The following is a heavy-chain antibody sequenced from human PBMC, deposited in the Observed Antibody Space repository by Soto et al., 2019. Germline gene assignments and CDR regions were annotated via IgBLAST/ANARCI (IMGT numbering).Heavy chain of an antibody. D-gene: IGHD2-15*01. CDR3: ARNLGYCSGGSCYDWFDP. Sequence: QVQLQQSGPGLVKPSQTLSLTCAISGDSVSSNSAAWNWIRQSPSRGLEWLGRTYYRSKWYNDYAVSVKSRITINPDTSKNQFSLQLNSVTPEDTAVYYCARNLGYCSGGSCYDWFDPWGQGTLVTVSS. J-gene: IGHJ5*02. CDR1: GDSVSSNSAA. V-gene: IGHV6-1*01. CDR2: TYYRSKWYN.